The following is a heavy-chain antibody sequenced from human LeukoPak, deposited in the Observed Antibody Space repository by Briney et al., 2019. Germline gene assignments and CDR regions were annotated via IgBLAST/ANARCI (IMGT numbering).Heavy chain of an antibody. CDR1: GFTFSSYS. J-gene: IGHJ5*02. CDR3: ARGVGYCSSTSCYWWFDP. D-gene: IGHD2-2*01. V-gene: IGHV3-74*01. Sequence: GGSLRLSCAASGFTFSSYSMHWVRQAPGKGLVWVSRINSDGSSTSYADSVKGRFTISRDNAKNTLYLQMNSLRAEDTAVYYCARGVGYCSSTSCYWWFDPWGQGTLVTVSS. CDR2: INSDGSST.